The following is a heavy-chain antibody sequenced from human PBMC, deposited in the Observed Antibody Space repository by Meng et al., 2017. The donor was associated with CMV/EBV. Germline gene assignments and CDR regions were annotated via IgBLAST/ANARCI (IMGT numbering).Heavy chain of an antibody. CDR3: AREEITMVRGVLNYLDY. D-gene: IGHD3-10*01. V-gene: IGHV4-4*07. CDR2: IYTSGST. J-gene: IGHJ4*02. Sequence: GSISRCYWSWLRQPAGKGLEWIGRIYTSGSTNYNPSLKSRVTMSVDTSKNQFSLKLSSVTAADTAVYYCAREEITMVRGVLNYLDYWGQGTLVTVSS. CDR1: GSISRCY.